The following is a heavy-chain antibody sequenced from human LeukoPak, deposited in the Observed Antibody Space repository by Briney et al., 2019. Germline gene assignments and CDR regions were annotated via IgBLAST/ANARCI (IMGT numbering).Heavy chain of an antibody. CDR1: GGTFSSYA. CDR2: IIPIFGTA. D-gene: IGHD3-3*01. Sequence: SVKVSCKASGGTFSSYAISWVRQAPGQGLEWMGGIIPIFGTANYAQKFQGRVTITADESTSTAYMELSSLRSEDTAVYYCARAYDFWSGYYFIEFDYWGQGTLVTASS. V-gene: IGHV1-69*01. J-gene: IGHJ4*02. CDR3: ARAYDFWSGYYFIEFDY.